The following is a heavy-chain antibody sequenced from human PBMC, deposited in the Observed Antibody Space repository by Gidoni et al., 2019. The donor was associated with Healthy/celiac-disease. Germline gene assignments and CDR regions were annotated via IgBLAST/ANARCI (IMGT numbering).Heavy chain of an antibody. J-gene: IGHJ4*02. CDR1: GFTFDDYA. V-gene: IGHV3-9*01. CDR3: AKDTLDTAVTLGY. D-gene: IGHD4-17*01. Sequence: EVQLVESGGGLVQPGRSLRLSCAASGFTFDDYAMHWVRQAPGKGLEWVSGISWNSGSIGYADSVKGLFTISRDNAKNSLYLQMNSLRAEDTALYYCAKDTLDTAVTLGYWGQGTLVTVSS. CDR2: ISWNSGSI.